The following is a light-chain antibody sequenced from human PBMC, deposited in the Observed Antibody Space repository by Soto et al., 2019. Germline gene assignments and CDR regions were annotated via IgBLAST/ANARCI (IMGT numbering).Light chain of an antibody. Sequence: EIVMTQSPATLSVSPGERATLSCRASQSVSRKLAWYQQKPGQAPRLLIYEASIRATGIPARFTGSGSGTESTLTIISLQSAEFAIYYCKQYNDWSPFTFGGGTQVEIK. CDR2: EAS. CDR3: KQYNDWSPFT. CDR1: QSVSRK. J-gene: IGKJ4*01. V-gene: IGKV3-15*01.